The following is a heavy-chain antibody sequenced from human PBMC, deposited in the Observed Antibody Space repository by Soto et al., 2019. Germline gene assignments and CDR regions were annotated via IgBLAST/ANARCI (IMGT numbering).Heavy chain of an antibody. CDR3: ARHGLVTAMGTYDGFEI. CDR2: MNPNSGNT. D-gene: IGHD5-18*01. J-gene: IGHJ3*02. Sequence: QVQLVQSGAEVKKPGASVKVSCKASGYTFTSYDINWVRQATGQGLEWMGWMNPNSGNTGYAQKFQGRVIMTRNTSISTAYMELSSLRSEDTAVYYCARHGLVTAMGTYDGFEIWGQGTMVTVSS. CDR1: GYTFTSYD. V-gene: IGHV1-8*01.